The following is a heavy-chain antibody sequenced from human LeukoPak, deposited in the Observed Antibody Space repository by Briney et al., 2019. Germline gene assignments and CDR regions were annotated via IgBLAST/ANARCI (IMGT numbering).Heavy chain of an antibody. J-gene: IGHJ2*01. D-gene: IGHD3-3*01. Sequence: ASVKVSCKASGYTFTSYYMHWVRQAPGQGLEWMGIINPSGGSTSYAQKFQGRVTMTRDTSTSTVYMELSSLRSEDTAVYYCARDVASRTYDFWSGPYGNWYFDLWGRGTLVTVSS. V-gene: IGHV1-46*01. CDR3: ARDVASRTYDFWSGPYGNWYFDL. CDR1: GYTFTSYY. CDR2: INPSGGST.